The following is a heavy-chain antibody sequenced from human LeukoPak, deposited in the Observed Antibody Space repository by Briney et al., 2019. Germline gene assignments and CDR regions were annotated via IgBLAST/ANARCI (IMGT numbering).Heavy chain of an antibody. D-gene: IGHD3-10*01. J-gene: IGHJ4*02. V-gene: IGHV1-18*04. CDR3: AGVFTMVRGVIIALDY. CDR1: GYTFTSYG. Sequence: ASVKVSCKASGYTFTSYGISWVRQAPGQGLEWMGWISAYNGNTNYAQKLQGRVTMTTDTSTSTAYMELRSLRSDDTAVYYCAGVFTMVRGVIIALDYWGQGTLVTVSS. CDR2: ISAYNGNT.